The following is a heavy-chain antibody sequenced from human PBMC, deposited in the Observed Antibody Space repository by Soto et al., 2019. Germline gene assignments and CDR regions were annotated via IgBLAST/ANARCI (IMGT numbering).Heavy chain of an antibody. CDR3: ARDGPRYCSGTSCYSDY. CDR1: GFTFSTYS. CDR2: ISSSSSYI. J-gene: IGHJ4*02. V-gene: IGHV3-21*01. Sequence: PGGSLRLSCAASGFTFSTYSMNWVRQAPGKGLEWVSFISSSSSYINYADSVKGRFTISRDNAKNSLYRQMNSLRAEDTAVYYCARDGPRYCSGTSCYSDYWGQGTLVTVSS. D-gene: IGHD2-2*01.